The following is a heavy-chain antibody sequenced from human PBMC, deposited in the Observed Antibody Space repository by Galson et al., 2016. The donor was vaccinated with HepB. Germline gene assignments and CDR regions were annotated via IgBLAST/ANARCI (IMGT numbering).Heavy chain of an antibody. CDR1: GGTFGSYI. D-gene: IGHD6-25*01. CDR2: FITVFGTT. V-gene: IGHV1-69*13. Sequence: SVKVSCKAPGGTFGSYIISWVRQAPGQELEWMGEFITVFGTTNYAQKFQGRVTNTADESTSTAYMDLTGLTAEDTAVYFCTKDRGQYFALWGQGTLVTVSS. J-gene: IGHJ4*02. CDR3: TKDRGQYFAL.